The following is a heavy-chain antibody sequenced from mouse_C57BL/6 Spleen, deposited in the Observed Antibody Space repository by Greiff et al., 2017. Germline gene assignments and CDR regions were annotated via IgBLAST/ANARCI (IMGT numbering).Heavy chain of an antibody. CDR3: ARKVADYAMDY. CDR2: IYPGDGDT. V-gene: IGHV1-80*01. CDR1: GYAFSSYW. Sequence: VKLVESGAELVKPGASVKISCKASGYAFSSYWMNWVKQRPGKGLEWIGQIYPGDGDTNYNGKFKGKATLTADKSSSTAYMQLSSLTSEDSAVYFCARKVADYAMDYWGQGTSVTVSS. J-gene: IGHJ4*01. D-gene: IGHD1-1*01.